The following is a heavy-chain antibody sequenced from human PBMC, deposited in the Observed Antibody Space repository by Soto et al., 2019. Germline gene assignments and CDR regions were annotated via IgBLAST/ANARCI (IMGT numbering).Heavy chain of an antibody. J-gene: IGHJ4*02. CDR3: AHRQLYNGAWNEGTFDY. CDR2: IYWDDDK. CDR1: GFSLTTRPVG. V-gene: IGHV2-5*02. D-gene: IGHD1-1*01. Sequence: QITLKESGPTLVKPTQTLTLTCTFSGFSLTTRPVGVGWIRQPPGQALEWLALIYWDDDKRYNPSLKTRVTITKDTSKNQVVLTMTNTDPVDTATYYCAHRQLYNGAWNEGTFDYWGQGALVTVSS.